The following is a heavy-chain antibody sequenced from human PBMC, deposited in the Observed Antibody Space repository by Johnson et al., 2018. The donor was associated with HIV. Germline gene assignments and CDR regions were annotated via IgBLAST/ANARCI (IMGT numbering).Heavy chain of an antibody. CDR3: ARDDRPDGFDI. J-gene: IGHJ3*02. V-gene: IGHV3-66*01. Sequence: MLLVESGGGLVQPGGSLRLSCAASGFSVRTNFMSWVRQAPGKGLEWVSVINAGGDTYYADSVKGRFTISRDRSKNTVSLQMNSLRVEDTAVYYCARDDRPDGFDIWGQGTMVTVSS. D-gene: IGHD1-14*01. CDR2: INAGGDT. CDR1: GFSVRTNF.